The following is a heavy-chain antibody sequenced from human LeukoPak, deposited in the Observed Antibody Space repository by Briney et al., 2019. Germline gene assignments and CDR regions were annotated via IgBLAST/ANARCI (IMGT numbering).Heavy chain of an antibody. D-gene: IGHD2-2*01. Sequence: SVKVSCKASGGTFSSYAISWVRQAPGQGLEWMGGIIPIFGTANYAQEFQGRVTITTDESTSTAYMELSSLRSEDTAVYYCARDCSSTSCYGDYWGQGTLVTVSS. CDR2: IIPIFGTA. CDR3: ARDCSSTSCYGDY. J-gene: IGHJ4*02. V-gene: IGHV1-69*05. CDR1: GGTFSSYA.